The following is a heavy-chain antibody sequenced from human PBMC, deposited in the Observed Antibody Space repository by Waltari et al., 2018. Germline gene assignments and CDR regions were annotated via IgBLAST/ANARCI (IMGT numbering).Heavy chain of an antibody. D-gene: IGHD1-1*01. CDR1: GDSMSTSDY. CDR3: ARDRGRGLYLDT. V-gene: IGHV4-4*02. J-gene: IGHJ4*02. CDR2: VRGDGKT. Sequence: QLQLQESGPGLVKPSGTLSLICAVSGDSMSTSDYWSWGRQPPGQGLVWIGQVRGDGKTNYNPSFASRVTMSRDTSTYHFALKLTSATAADTALYYCARDRGRGLYLDTWGQGTLVTVSP.